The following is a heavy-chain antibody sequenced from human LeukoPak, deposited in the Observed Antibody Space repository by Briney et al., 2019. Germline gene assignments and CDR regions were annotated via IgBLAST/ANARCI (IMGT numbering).Heavy chain of an antibody. Sequence: PGGSLRLSCAASGFTVSSNYMSWVRQAPGKGLEGVSVIYSGGSAYYADSVKGRFTISRDNSKNTLYLQINSLRAEDTAVYYCASAAYYYDSSVLFDYWGQGTLVTVSS. CDR3: ASAAYYYDSSVLFDY. CDR2: IYSGGSA. J-gene: IGHJ4*02. CDR1: GFTVSSNY. D-gene: IGHD3-22*01. V-gene: IGHV3-66*01.